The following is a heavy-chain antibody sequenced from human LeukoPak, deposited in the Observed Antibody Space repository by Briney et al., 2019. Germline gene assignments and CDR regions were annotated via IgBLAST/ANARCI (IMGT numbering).Heavy chain of an antibody. J-gene: IGHJ2*01. V-gene: IGHV3-53*01. CDR3: ARDRITMVRGVYWYFDL. D-gene: IGHD3-10*01. CDR2: IYSGGST. CDR1: GFTVSSNY. Sequence: GGSLRLSCAASGFTVSSNYMSWVRQAPGKGLEWVSVIYSGGSTYYADSVKGRFTISRDNSKNTLYLQMNSLRAEDTAVYYCARDRITMVRGVYWYFDLWGRGTLVTVSS.